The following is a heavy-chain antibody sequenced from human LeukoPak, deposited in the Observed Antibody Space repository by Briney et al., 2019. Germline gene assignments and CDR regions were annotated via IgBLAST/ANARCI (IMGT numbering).Heavy chain of an antibody. Sequence: GASVKVSCKASGYTFTSYAMNWVRQAPGQGLEWMGWINTNTGNPTYAQGFTGRFVFSLDTSVSTAYLQISSLKAEDTAVYYCARGEVRQQLVLGGDYWGQGTLVTVSS. CDR1: GYTFTSYA. CDR2: INTNTGNP. D-gene: IGHD6-13*01. V-gene: IGHV7-4-1*02. J-gene: IGHJ4*02. CDR3: ARGEVRQQLVLGGDY.